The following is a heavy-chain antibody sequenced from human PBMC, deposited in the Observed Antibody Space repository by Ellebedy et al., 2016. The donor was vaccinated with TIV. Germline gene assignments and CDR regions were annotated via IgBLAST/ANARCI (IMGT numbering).Heavy chain of an antibody. V-gene: IGHV3-33*01. CDR2: TWYDGSSI. Sequence: GGSLRLXXAASGFTFSSYGMHWVRQAPGKGLEWVAVTWYDGSSINYADSVKGRFTISRDNSKNTLYLHMNSLRAEDTAVYYCARGYDIFDYWGQGTLVTVSS. D-gene: IGHD5-12*01. CDR1: GFTFSSYG. CDR3: ARGYDIFDY. J-gene: IGHJ4*02.